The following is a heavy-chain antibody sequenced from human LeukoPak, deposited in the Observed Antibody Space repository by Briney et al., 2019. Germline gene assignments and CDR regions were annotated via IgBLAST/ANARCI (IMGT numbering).Heavy chain of an antibody. J-gene: IGHJ4*02. CDR2: ISYDGSNK. CDR3: AKDRHVVVITPTSVDY. CDR1: GFTFSSYG. D-gene: IGHD3-22*01. Sequence: QPGGSLRLSCAASGFTFSSYGMHWVRQAPGKGLEWVAVISYDGSNKYYADSVKGRFTISRDNSKNTLYLQMNSLRAEDTAVYYCAKDRHVVVITPTSVDYWGQGTLVTVSS. V-gene: IGHV3-30*18.